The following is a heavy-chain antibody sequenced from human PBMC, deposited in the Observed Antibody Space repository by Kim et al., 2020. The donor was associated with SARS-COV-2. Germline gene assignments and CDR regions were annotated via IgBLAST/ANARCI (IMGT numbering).Heavy chain of an antibody. Sequence: GGSLRLSCAASGFTFSSYAMSWVRQAPGKGLEWVSAISGSGGSTYYADSVKGRFTISRDNSKNTLYLQMNSLRAEDTAVYYCAKDFVPLIAAANWFDPWGQGTLVTVSS. D-gene: IGHD6-13*01. V-gene: IGHV3-23*01. CDR1: GFTFSSYA. CDR3: AKDFVPLIAAANWFDP. CDR2: ISGSGGST. J-gene: IGHJ5*02.